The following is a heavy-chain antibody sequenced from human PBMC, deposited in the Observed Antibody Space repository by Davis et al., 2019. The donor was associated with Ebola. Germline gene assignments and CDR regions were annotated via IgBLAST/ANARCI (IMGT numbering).Heavy chain of an antibody. CDR2: IRYDGRLT. CDR3: ARDGYNFALDS. V-gene: IGHV3-30*02. Sequence: GESLKIPCVASGLTNYASHWVRQAPGKGLEWVAFIRYDGRLTQFSDSVKGRFTISRDNSKDTMYLQMNSLRGDDSAIYYCARDGYNFALDSWGQGTLVTVSS. D-gene: IGHD5-24*01. J-gene: IGHJ5*01. CDR1: GLTNYA.